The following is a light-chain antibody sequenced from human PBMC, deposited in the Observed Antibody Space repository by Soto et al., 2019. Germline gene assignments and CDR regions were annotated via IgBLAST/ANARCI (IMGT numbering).Light chain of an antibody. Sequence: EIVLTQSPGTLSLSPGKRATLSCRASQSISSSYLAWYQQRPGQAPRLLIYGASSRATGIPDRFSGSGSGTEFTLTISRLEPEDFAVYYCQKYGNFWTFGQGTKVDIK. V-gene: IGKV3-20*01. CDR2: GAS. J-gene: IGKJ1*01. CDR3: QKYGNFWT. CDR1: QSISSSY.